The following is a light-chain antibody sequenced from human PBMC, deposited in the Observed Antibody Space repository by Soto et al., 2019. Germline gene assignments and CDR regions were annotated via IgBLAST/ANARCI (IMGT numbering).Light chain of an antibody. CDR2: EGS. Sequence: QSALTQPASVSGSPGQSITISCTGTSSDVGSYNLVSWYQQHPGKAPKLMIYEGSKRPSGVSNRFSGSKSGNTASLTISGLQAEDEADYYCCSYAGSKVVFGGGTKL. V-gene: IGLV2-23*01. CDR1: SSDVGSYNL. J-gene: IGLJ2*01. CDR3: CSYAGSKVV.